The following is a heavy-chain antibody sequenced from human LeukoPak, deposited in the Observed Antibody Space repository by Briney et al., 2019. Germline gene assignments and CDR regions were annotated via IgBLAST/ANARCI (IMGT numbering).Heavy chain of an antibody. CDR2: IHTYNDNT. Sequence: GASVKVSCTASGYTFMNYAISWVRQAPGQGLEWMGWIHTYNDNTNYAQNFQGRITMTTDTSTSTVYMELRSLISDDSAVYYCARGGSGWFEDFWGQGTLVTVSS. CDR3: ARGGSGWFEDF. D-gene: IGHD6-19*01. V-gene: IGHV1-18*01. CDR1: GYTFMNYA. J-gene: IGHJ4*02.